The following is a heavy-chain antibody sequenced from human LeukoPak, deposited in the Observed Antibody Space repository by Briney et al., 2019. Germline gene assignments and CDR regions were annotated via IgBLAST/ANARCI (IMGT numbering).Heavy chain of an antibody. Sequence: SQTLSLTCTVSGGSISSVSLYWNWIRQPAGKGLEWIGYIYYSGSTSYNPSLKSRVTISVDTSKTQFSLKLSSVTAADTAVYYCARVVAGTDRAFDVWGQGTVVTVSS. V-gene: IGHV4-61*10. J-gene: IGHJ3*01. D-gene: IGHD6-19*01. CDR2: IYYSGST. CDR1: GGSISSVSLY. CDR3: ARVVAGTDRAFDV.